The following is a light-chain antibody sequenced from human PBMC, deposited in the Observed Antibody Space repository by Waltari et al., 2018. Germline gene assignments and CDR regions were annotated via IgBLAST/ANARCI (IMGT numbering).Light chain of an antibody. CDR2: GAS. Sequence: MTQSPATLSVSPGERATLSCRASQSVSSNLAWYQQKPGQAPRLLIYGASTRATGIPARFSGSGSGTEFTLTISSLQPEDFAVYYCQQYNNWPPTFGQGTKVEVK. V-gene: IGKV3-15*01. J-gene: IGKJ1*01. CDR1: QSVSSN. CDR3: QQYNNWPPT.